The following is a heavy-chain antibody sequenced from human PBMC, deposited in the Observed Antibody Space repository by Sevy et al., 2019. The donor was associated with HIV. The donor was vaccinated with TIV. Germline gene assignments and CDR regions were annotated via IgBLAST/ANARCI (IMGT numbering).Heavy chain of an antibody. CDR2: ISYDGSNK. J-gene: IGHJ4*02. D-gene: IGHD6-19*01. V-gene: IGHV3-30*18. Sequence: GGSLRLSCAASGFTFSSYGMHWVRQAPGKGLEWVAVISYDGSNKYYADSVKGRFTISRDNSKNTLYLQMNGLRAEDTAVYYCAKGGVAVAGTKAPGRGHYFDYWGQGTLVTVSS. CDR3: AKGGVAVAGTKAPGRGHYFDY. CDR1: GFTFSSYG.